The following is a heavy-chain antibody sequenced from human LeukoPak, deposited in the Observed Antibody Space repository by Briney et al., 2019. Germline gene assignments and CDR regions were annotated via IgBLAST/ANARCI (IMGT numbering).Heavy chain of an antibody. CDR1: GYSISTGYY. CDR2: IYHSGST. J-gene: IGHJ4*02. Sequence: SEILSLTCTVSGYSISTGYYWGWIRQPPGKGLEWIGSIYHSGSTYYNPSLKSRVTISVDTSKNQFSLKLNSVTAADTAVYYCARPYSYGYALFDYWGQGTLVTVSS. V-gene: IGHV4-38-2*02. D-gene: IGHD5-18*01. CDR3: ARPYSYGYALFDY.